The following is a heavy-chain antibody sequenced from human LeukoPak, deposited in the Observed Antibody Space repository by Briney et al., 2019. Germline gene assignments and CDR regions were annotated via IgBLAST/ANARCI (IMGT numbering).Heavy chain of an antibody. CDR3: ARDHDWSGYYQYYFDY. J-gene: IGHJ4*02. D-gene: IGHD3-3*01. CDR2: ISSSGSTI. V-gene: IGHV3-11*01. Sequence: GGSLRLSCAASGFTFSDYYMSWIRQAPGKGLEWVSYISSSGSTIYYAYSVKGRFTISRDNAKNSLYLQMNSLRAEDTAVYYCARDHDWSGYYQYYFDYWGQGTLVTVSS. CDR1: GFTFSDYY.